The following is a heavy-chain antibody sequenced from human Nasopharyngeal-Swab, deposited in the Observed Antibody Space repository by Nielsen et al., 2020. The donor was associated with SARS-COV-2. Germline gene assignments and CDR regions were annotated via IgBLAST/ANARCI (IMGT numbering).Heavy chain of an antibody. CDR2: IGTAGDT. J-gene: IGHJ6*02. CDR3: AKDKRYFDWDGMDV. V-gene: IGHV3-13*01. D-gene: IGHD3-9*01. Sequence: GGSPRLSCAASGFTFSSYDMHWVRQATGKGLEWVSAIGTAGDTYYPGSVKGRFTISRENAKNSLYLQMNSLRAGDTAVYYCAKDKRYFDWDGMDVWGQGTTVTVSS. CDR1: GFTFSSYD.